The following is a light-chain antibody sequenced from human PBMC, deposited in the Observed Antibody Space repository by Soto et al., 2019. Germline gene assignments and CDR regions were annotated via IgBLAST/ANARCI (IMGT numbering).Light chain of an antibody. CDR3: QQRSNWWT. V-gene: IGKV3-11*01. CDR1: QSVSSY. J-gene: IGKJ1*01. Sequence: FGFNRSSATLSSASWENTTLSCRASQSVSSYLAGYQQKPGQAPRLLIYDASNRATGIPARFSGSGSGTDFTLTISSLEPEDFAVYYCQQRSNWWTFGQGTKVDI. CDR2: DAS.